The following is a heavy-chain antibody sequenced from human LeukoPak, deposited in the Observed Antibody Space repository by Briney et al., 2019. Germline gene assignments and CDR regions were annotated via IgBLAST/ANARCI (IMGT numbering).Heavy chain of an antibody. CDR2: INPNSGGT. Sequence: GASVKVSCKASGYTFTGYYIHWVRQAPGQGLEWMGRINPNSGGTNYAQKFQGRVTMTRDTSISTACMELSRLRSDDTAVYYCARVLRAVAGTPSPTEYFQHWGQGTLVTVSS. D-gene: IGHD6-19*01. CDR1: GYTFTGYY. J-gene: IGHJ1*01. CDR3: ARVLRAVAGTPSPTEYFQH. V-gene: IGHV1-2*06.